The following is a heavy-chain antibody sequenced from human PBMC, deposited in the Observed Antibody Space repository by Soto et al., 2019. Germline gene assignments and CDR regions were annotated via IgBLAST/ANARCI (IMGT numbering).Heavy chain of an antibody. Sequence: LRETLSLTCAVSGGSISSSNWWSWVRQPPGKGLEWIGEIYHSGSTNYNPSLKSRVTISVDKSKNQFSLKLSSVTAADTAVYYCARSLLSGSYAYYYGMDVWGQGTTVTVSS. D-gene: IGHD1-26*01. V-gene: IGHV4-4*03. CDR2: IYHSGST. J-gene: IGHJ6*02. CDR1: GGSISSSNW. CDR3: ARSLLSGSYAYYYGMDV.